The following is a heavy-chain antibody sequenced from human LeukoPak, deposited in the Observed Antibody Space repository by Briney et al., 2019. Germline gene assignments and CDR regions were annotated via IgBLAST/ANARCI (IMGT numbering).Heavy chain of an antibody. CDR1: GFTFSSYG. CDR3: ARGGKAGAGDALDI. V-gene: IGHV3-30*03. Sequence: GRSLRLSCAASGFTFSSYGMHWVRQAPGKGLEWVAVISYDGSNRYYADSVKGRFTISRDNARSSLFLQLSSLRAGDTGLYYCARGGKAGAGDALDIWGPGTMVTVSS. J-gene: IGHJ3*02. CDR2: ISYDGSNR. D-gene: IGHD4/OR15-4a*01.